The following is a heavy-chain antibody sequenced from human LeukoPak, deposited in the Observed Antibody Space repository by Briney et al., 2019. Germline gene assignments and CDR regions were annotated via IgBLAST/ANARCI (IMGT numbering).Heavy chain of an antibody. CDR2: IIPIFGTA. V-gene: IGHV1-69*13. D-gene: IGHD3-3*01. CDR1: GGTFSSYA. J-gene: IGHJ4*02. CDR3: ARDSYDFCSGRRTGRIDY. Sequence: SVKVSCKASGGTFSSYAISWVRQAPGQGLEWMGGIIPIFGTANYAQKFQGRVTITADESTSTAYMELSSLRSEDTAVYYCARDSYDFCSGRRTGRIDYWGQGTLVTVSS.